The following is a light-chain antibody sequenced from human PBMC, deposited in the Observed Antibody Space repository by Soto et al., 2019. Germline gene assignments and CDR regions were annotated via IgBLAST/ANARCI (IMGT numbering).Light chain of an antibody. V-gene: IGKV3-15*01. J-gene: IGKJ1*01. CDR3: QQYNNWLTWT. CDR1: QSVSSN. Sequence: EIVMSQSSATLSVSPEERATLSCRASQSVSSNLAWYQQKPGQAPRLLIYGASTSATGIPARFSGSGSGTEFTLTISSLQSEDFAVYYCQQYNNWLTWTFGQGTKVDIK. CDR2: GAS.